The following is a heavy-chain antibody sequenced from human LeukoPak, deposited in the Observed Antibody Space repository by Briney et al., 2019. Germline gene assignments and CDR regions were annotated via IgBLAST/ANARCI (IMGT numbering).Heavy chain of an antibody. Sequence: GGSLRLSCAASGFTLSDYYMSWIRQAPGKGLEWVSYISSSSSYTNYADSVKGRFTISRDNAKNSLSLQMNSLRVEDTAVYYCARDGVRGFTATTPFDYWGPGTLVTVSS. J-gene: IGHJ4*02. V-gene: IGHV3-11*06. CDR2: ISSSSSYT. CDR3: ARDGVRGFTATTPFDY. D-gene: IGHD4-17*01. CDR1: GFTLSDYY.